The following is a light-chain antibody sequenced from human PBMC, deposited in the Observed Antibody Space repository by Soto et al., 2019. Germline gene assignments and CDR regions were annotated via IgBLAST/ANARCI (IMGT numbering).Light chain of an antibody. CDR1: SSDIGFYNY. Sequence: QSALTQPASVSGSPGQSMTISCTGTSSDIGFYNYVSWYQQYPGKAPNLLIYGVTNRPSGVSYRFSGSKSGSTASLTISGLRDEDEADYYCSSYSTSFFYVFGTGTKVTVL. CDR2: GVT. V-gene: IGLV2-14*03. CDR3: SSYSTSFFYV. J-gene: IGLJ1*01.